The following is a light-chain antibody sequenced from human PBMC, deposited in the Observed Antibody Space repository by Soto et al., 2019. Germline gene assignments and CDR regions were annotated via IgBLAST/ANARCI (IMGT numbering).Light chain of an antibody. CDR2: GAS. Sequence: EIVLTQSPGTLSLSPGERVTLSCRASQSVSSTYLAWYQQKPGQAPRLLIYGASSRATGIPDRFSGSGCGTDFSLTISSLEHEDFAVYYCQQYGSSPPISFGPGTKVDIK. V-gene: IGKV3-20*01. CDR3: QQYGSSPPIS. J-gene: IGKJ3*01. CDR1: QSVSSTY.